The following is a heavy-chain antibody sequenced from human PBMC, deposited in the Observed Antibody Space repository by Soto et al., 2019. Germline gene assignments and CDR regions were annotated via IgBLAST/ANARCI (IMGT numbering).Heavy chain of an antibody. V-gene: IGHV3-33*01. D-gene: IGHD6-13*01. CDR1: GFTFSSYG. CDR2: IWYDGSNK. CDR3: ARDAHSSSHDY. Sequence: QVQLVESGGGVVQPGRSLRLSCAASGFTFSSYGMHWVRQAPGKGLEWVAVIWYDGSNKYYADSVKGRFTISRDNSKNTLYLQMNSLRAEDTAVYYCARDAHSSSHDYWGQGTLVTVS. J-gene: IGHJ4*02.